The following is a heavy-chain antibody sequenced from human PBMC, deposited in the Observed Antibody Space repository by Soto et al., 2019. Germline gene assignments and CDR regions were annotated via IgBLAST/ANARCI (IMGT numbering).Heavy chain of an antibody. J-gene: IGHJ6*02. Sequence: GASVKVSCKASGGTFSSYAISWVRQAPGQGLEWMGGIIPIFGTANYAQKLQGRVTMTTDTSTSTAYMELRSLRSDDTAVYYCARGNGLTGGYWGQGTTVTVSS. CDR2: IIPIFGTA. V-gene: IGHV1-69*05. D-gene: IGHD6-25*01. CDR1: GGTFSSYA. CDR3: ARGNGLTGGY.